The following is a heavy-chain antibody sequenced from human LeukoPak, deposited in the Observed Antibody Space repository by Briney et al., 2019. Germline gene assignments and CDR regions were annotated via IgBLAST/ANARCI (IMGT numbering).Heavy chain of an antibody. J-gene: IGHJ4*02. CDR2: ISSSSSYI. V-gene: IGHV3-21*01. D-gene: IGHD4-17*01. CDR3: ARNRNDHGDYVYDY. CDR1: GFTFSIYT. Sequence: GGSLRLSCAASGFTFSIYTMNWVRQAPGKGLEWVSSISSSSSYIYYADSVKGRFTISRDNAKNSLYLQMNSLRAEDTAVYYCARNRNDHGDYVYDYWGQGTLVTVSS.